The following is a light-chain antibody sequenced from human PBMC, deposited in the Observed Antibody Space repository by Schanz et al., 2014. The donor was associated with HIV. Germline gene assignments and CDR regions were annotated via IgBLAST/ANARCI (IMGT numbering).Light chain of an antibody. CDR1: SGHSTFA. V-gene: IGLV4-69*02. J-gene: IGLJ2*01. CDR3: QTWGTGILV. Sequence: QSVLTQSPSASASLGASVKITCTLSSGHSTFAIAWHQQRPERGPRYLMRANKDGSHTKGDGIPDRFSGSSSGTERYLTISSLQSEDEADYYCQTWGTGILVFGGGTKLTVL. CDR2: ANKDGSH.